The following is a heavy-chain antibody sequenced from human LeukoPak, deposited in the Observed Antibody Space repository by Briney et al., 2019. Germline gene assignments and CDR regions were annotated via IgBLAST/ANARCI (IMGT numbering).Heavy chain of an antibody. J-gene: IGHJ4*02. Sequence: ASVKVSCKVSGDTLSELSMHWVRQAPGKGLEWMGGFGPEGGEAIYAQKFQGRLTMTEDTSTDTAYMDLRSQKSDDTAVYYCTAGGVYSLLDHWGQGTQVTVSS. CDR1: GDTLSELS. CDR3: TAGGVYSLLDH. V-gene: IGHV1-24*01. D-gene: IGHD5/OR15-5a*01. CDR2: FGPEGGEA.